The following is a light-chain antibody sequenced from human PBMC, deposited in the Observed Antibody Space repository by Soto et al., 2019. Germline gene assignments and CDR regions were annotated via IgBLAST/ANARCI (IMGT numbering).Light chain of an antibody. CDR1: QSVSKY. J-gene: IGKJ5*01. Sequence: IFFTKSSTTPSFSPGEKNTPPFRTSQSVSKYFAWYQQKPGRAPRLLIYDASSRATGIPARFIGSGSGTDFTLTISSLEPEDFAIYYCQQRSNWPITFGQGTRLEIK. CDR2: DAS. CDR3: QQRSNWPIT. V-gene: IGKV3-11*01.